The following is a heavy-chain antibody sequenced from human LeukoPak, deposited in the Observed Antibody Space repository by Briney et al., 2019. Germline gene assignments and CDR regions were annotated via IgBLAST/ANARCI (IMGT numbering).Heavy chain of an antibody. CDR3: ARRWGSIGPRGWFDP. D-gene: IGHD4-23*01. J-gene: IGHJ5*02. Sequence: GGSLRLSCAASGFTFSSYGMHWVRQAPGKGLEWVAFIRYDGSNKYYADSVKGRFTISRDNSKNTLYLQMNSLRAEDTAVYYCARRWGSIGPRGWFDPWGQGTLVTVSS. V-gene: IGHV3-30*02. CDR1: GFTFSSYG. CDR2: IRYDGSNK.